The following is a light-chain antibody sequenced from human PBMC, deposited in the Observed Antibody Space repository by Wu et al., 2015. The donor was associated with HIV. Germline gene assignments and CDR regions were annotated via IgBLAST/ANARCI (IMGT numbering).Light chain of an antibody. Sequence: EIVLTQSPGTLSLSPGERATLSCRTSQSFARSYLAWYQQKPGQAPRLLIYGTSTRATGIPDRFSGSESGTDFTLTISRLEPEDFAVYYCQQRSNWPWTFGQGPRW. J-gene: IGKJ1*01. CDR1: QSFARSY. CDR2: GTS. V-gene: IGKV3D-20*02. CDR3: QQRSNWPWT.